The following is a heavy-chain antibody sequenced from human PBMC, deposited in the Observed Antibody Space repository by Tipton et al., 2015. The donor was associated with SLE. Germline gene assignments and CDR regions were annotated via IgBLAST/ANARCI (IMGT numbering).Heavy chain of an antibody. CDR3: ARGRDHGDTGVYSP. V-gene: IGHV3-7*03. CDR2: IKQDGSET. J-gene: IGHJ5*02. D-gene: IGHD4-17*01. Sequence: SLRLSCAVSGFTSSSYWMSWVRQTPGKGLEWVTNIKQDGSETHYVDSVKGRFTISRDNARNSVYLQMNSLRAEDTAVYYCARGRDHGDTGVYSPWGQGTLVTVSS. CDR1: GFTSSSYW.